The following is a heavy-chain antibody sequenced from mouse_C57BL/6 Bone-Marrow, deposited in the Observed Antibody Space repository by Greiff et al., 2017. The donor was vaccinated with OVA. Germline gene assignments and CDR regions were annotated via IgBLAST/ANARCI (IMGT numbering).Heavy chain of an antibody. J-gene: IGHJ4*01. CDR2: IHPNSGST. CDR1: GFTFPSYW. CDR3: ARVYYDYDRAMDY. D-gene: IGHD2-4*01. V-gene: IGHV1-64*01. Sequence: VQLQQPGAELVKPGASVKLSCKASGFTFPSYWMHWVKQRPGQGLEWIGMIHPNSGSTNYNEKFKSKATLTVDKSSSTAYMQRSSLTSEDSAVYYWARVYYDYDRAMDYWGQGTSVTVSS.